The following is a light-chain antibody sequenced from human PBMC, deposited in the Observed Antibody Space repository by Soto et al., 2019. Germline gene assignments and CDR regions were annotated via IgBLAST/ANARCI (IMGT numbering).Light chain of an antibody. CDR3: ETWDRNTVV. V-gene: IGLV4-60*02. Sequence: QLVLTQSSSASGSLGSSVKLTCTLSSGHSSYIIAWHQQQPGKAPRYLMKLEGTGSYNKGSGVPDRFSGSSSGADRYLTISNLQFEDEADYYCETWDRNTVVFGGGTKLTVL. J-gene: IGLJ2*01. CDR2: LEGTGSY. CDR1: SGHSSYI.